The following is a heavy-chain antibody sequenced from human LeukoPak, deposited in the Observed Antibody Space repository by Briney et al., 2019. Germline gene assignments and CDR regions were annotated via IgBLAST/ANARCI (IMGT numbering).Heavy chain of an antibody. CDR2: IYPGDSDT. D-gene: IGHD5-24*01. J-gene: IGHJ4*02. V-gene: IGHV5-51*01. CDR1: GYSFTTYW. Sequence: GESLKISCKGSGYSFTTYWIGWLRQMPGKGLEWMGIIYPGDSDTRYSPSFQGQVTISADKSISTAYLQWNSLKASDSAMYYCARIRDGYGDYWGQGTLVTASS. CDR3: ARIRDGYGDY.